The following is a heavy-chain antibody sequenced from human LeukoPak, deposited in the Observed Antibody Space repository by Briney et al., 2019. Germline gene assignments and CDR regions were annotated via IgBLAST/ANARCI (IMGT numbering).Heavy chain of an antibody. Sequence: GGSLRLSCAASGFTFSSYGMHWVRQAPGKGLEWVAVIWYDGSNKYYADSVKGRFTISRDNAKNTLYLQMNSLRAEDTAVYYCARDRGSSLFDYWGQGTLVTVSS. CDR1: GFTFSSYG. J-gene: IGHJ4*02. D-gene: IGHD6-13*01. CDR2: IWYDGSNK. CDR3: ARDRGSSLFDY. V-gene: IGHV3-33*01.